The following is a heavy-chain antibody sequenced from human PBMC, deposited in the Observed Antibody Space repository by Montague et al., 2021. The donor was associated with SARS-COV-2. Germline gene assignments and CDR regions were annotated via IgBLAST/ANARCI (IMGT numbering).Heavy chain of an antibody. CDR1: GGSFSGYY. D-gene: IGHD3-22*01. J-gene: IGHJ4*02. Sequence: SETLSLTCAVYGGSFSGYYWTWIRQSPGRGLEWIGEINHSGSTNYSPSLESRVAISVDTSKNQFSLKLNSVTAADTAIYYCARATVDINMILVVITSVNHYCESWGQGALVTVSP. CDR2: INHSGST. V-gene: IGHV4-34*01. CDR3: ARATVDINMILVVITSVNHYCES.